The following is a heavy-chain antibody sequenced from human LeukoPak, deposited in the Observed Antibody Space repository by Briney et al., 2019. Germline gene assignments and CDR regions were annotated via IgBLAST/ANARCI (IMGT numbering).Heavy chain of an antibody. CDR3: ARGFGSGYYYSIY. V-gene: IGHV3-30*03. Sequence: PGRSLRLSCAASGFTFSSYGMHWVRQAPGKGLEWVAVISYDGNNNYYADSVKGRFTISRDNAKNTVYLQMTSLRAEDTAVYYCARGFGSGYYYSIYWGQGTLVTVSS. D-gene: IGHD3-22*01. CDR1: GFTFSSYG. CDR2: ISYDGNNN. J-gene: IGHJ4*02.